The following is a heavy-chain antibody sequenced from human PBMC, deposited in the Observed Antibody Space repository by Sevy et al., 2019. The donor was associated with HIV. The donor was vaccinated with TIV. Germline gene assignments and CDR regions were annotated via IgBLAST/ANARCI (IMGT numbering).Heavy chain of an antibody. CDR2: IYYSGST. V-gene: IGHV4-59*01. D-gene: IGHD3-10*01. CDR3: ARSAYVEFGELYRFDY. CDR1: GGSISSYY. J-gene: IGHJ4*02. Sequence: SETLSLTCTVSGGSISSYYWSWIRQPPGKGLEWIGYIYYSGSTNYNPSLKIPVTISVDTSKNQFSLKLSSVTAADTAVYYCARSAYVEFGELYRFDYWGQGTLVTVSS.